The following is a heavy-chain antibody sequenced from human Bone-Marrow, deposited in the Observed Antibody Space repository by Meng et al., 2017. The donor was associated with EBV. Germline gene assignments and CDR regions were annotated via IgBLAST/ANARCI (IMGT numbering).Heavy chain of an antibody. CDR3: ARKGGLGGWFDP. D-gene: IGHD3-16*01. V-gene: IGHV1-69*01. CDR1: GGTFRSYA. CDR2: IIPIFGTA. J-gene: IGHJ5*02. Sequence: QGRLVQSVAGVEERGFLVKVSCKASGGTFRSYAISWVRQAPGQGLEWVGGIIPIFGTANYAQKFQGRVTITADESTSTAYMELSSLRSEDTAVYYCARKGGLGGWFDPWGQGTLVTVSS.